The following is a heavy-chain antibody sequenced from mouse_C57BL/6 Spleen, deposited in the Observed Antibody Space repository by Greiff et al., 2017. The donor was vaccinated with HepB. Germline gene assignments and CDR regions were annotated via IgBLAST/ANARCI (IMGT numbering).Heavy chain of an antibody. CDR1: GYTFTDYN. V-gene: IGHV1-22*01. D-gene: IGHD1-1*01. J-gene: IGHJ1*03. CDR3: ARGDYDYGSSYENWYFDV. CDR2: INPNNGGT. Sequence: EVQLQQSGPELVKPGASVKMSCKASGYTFTDYNMHWVKQSHGKSLEWIGYINPNNGGTSYNQKFKGKATLTVNKSSSTAYMELRSLSSEDSAVYYCARGDYDYGSSYENWYFDVWGTGTTVTVSS.